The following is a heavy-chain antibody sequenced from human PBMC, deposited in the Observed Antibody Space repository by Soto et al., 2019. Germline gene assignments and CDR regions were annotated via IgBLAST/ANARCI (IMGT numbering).Heavy chain of an antibody. V-gene: IGHV3-33*01. CDR3: ARDRGAQRALDY. D-gene: IGHD3-10*01. CDR1: GFTFSSYG. Sequence: GGSLRLSCAASGFTFSSYGMHWVRQAPGKGLEWVAVIWYDGSNKYYADSVKGRFTISRDNSKNTLYLQMNSLRAEDTAVYYCARDRGAQRALDYWGQGTLVTVSS. J-gene: IGHJ4*02. CDR2: IWYDGSNK.